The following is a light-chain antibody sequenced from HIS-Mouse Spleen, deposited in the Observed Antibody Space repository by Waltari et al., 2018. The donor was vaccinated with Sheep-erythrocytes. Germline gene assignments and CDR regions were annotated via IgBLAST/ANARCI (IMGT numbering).Light chain of an antibody. V-gene: IGLV3-10*01. CDR3: YSTDSSGNGV. CDR2: EDS. J-gene: IGLJ2*01. Sequence: SYELPQPPSVSVSPGQTARITCSGDALPKKSASWYQQKSGQAPVLVIYEDSKRPSGIPERFSGSSSGTMATLTISGAQVEDEADYYCYSTDSSGNGVFGGGTKLTVL. CDR1: ALPKKS.